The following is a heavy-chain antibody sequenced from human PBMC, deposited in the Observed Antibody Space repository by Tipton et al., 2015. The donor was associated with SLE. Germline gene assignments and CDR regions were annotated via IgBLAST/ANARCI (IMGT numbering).Heavy chain of an antibody. D-gene: IGHD1-14*01. CDR3: ARYMGETLLKNWFDP. Sequence: SLRLSCAASGFTFSSYSMTWVRQAPGKGLEWVLSINSGGGKNYADSVKGRFTISRDSSKNTVDLQMNSLRVEDTAVYYCARYMGETLLKNWFDPWGQGTLVTVSS. CDR1: GFTFSSYS. V-gene: IGHV3-23*01. J-gene: IGHJ5*02. CDR2: INSGGGK.